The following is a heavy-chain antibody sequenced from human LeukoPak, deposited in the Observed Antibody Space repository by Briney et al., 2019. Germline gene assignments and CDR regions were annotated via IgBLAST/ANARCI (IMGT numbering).Heavy chain of an antibody. Sequence: GSLRLSCAASGFTFSDYYMSWIRQAPGKGLEWVSYINSSGSTIYYADSVKGRFTISRDNAKNSLYLQMNSLRAEDTAVYYCARDGLLWFGELVSYGMDVWGQGTTVTVSS. V-gene: IGHV3-11*01. CDR2: INSSGSTI. CDR3: ARDGLLWFGELVSYGMDV. D-gene: IGHD3-10*01. CDR1: GFTFSDYY. J-gene: IGHJ6*02.